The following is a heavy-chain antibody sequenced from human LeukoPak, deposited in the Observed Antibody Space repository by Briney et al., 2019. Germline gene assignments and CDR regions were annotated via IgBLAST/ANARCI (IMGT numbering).Heavy chain of an antibody. Sequence: SETLSLTCTVSGGSISSYYWSWIWQPAGKGLEWIGRVYTNGNTNYNPSFKSRVTMSVDTSKNQFSLKLSFVTAADTAVYYCARGDSSGSFDYWGQGTLVTVSS. V-gene: IGHV4-4*07. CDR2: VYTNGNT. J-gene: IGHJ4*02. CDR3: ARGDSSGSFDY. CDR1: GGSISSYY. D-gene: IGHD3-22*01.